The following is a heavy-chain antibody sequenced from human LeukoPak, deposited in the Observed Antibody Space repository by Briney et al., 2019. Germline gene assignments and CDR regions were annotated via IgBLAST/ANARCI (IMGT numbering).Heavy chain of an antibody. CDR1: GGSISSSSYY. Sequence: PSETLSLTCTVSGGSISSSSYYWGWIRQPPGKGLEWIGSIYYSGSTYYNPSLKSRVTISVDTSKNQFSLKLSSVTAAGTAVYYCAREGYDYELDYWGQGTLVTVSS. V-gene: IGHV4-39*02. D-gene: IGHD4-17*01. CDR3: AREGYDYELDY. J-gene: IGHJ4*02. CDR2: IYYSGST.